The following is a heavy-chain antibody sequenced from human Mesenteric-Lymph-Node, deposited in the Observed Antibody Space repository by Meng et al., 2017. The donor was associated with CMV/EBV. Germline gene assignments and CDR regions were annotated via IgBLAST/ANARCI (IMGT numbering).Heavy chain of an antibody. V-gene: IGHV4-4*02. CDR1: GGSISSNNW. D-gene: IGHD3-16*01. Sequence: SETLSLTCAVSGGSISSNNWWNWVRQSPGKGLEWIGEIYHSGSTNYSPSLKNRVTMSVDKSKKHFSLKLSSVTAADTAAYFCTSRLGVVSPFDKWGRGTLVTVSS. J-gene: IGHJ4*02. CDR2: IYHSGST. CDR3: TSRLGVVSPFDK.